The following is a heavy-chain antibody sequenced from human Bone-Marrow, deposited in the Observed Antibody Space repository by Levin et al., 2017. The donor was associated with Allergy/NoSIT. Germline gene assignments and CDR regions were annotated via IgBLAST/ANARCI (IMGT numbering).Heavy chain of an antibody. CDR1: GGSFSGYF. V-gene: IGHV4-34*01. Sequence: SETLSLTCDVYGGSFSGYFWSWIRQAPGRGLEWIGEVSHSGAADYEPSLESRVTISLDTSKSQFSLKLRSVTAADTAIYYCARGRRYPSDWGQGTQVTVSS. D-gene: IGHD2-15*01. CDR2: VSHSGAA. J-gene: IGHJ4*02. CDR3: ARGRRYPSD.